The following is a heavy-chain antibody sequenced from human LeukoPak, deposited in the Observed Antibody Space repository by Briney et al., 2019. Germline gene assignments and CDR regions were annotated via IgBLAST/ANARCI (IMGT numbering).Heavy chain of an antibody. CDR2: ISSSKTYI. V-gene: IGHV3-21*01. D-gene: IGHD2-2*01. CDR3: ARGYCSGTSCYMFDS. CDR1: GFNFIDNS. Sequence: GGSLRLSCAGSGFNFIDNSMHWVRQVPGRGLEWVPSISSSKTYIYYRDSVKGRFTISRDNAKNSLFLQMNSLRVEDTAVYFCARGYCSGTSCYMFDSWGQGTRVIVSS. J-gene: IGHJ4*02.